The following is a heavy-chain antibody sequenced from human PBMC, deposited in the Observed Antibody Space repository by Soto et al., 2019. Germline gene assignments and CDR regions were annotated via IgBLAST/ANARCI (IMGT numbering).Heavy chain of an antibody. CDR1: GFTFSSYD. CDR3: AKRQSNSGWPYFFDY. J-gene: IGHJ4*02. CDR2: ISGGGGGT. Sequence: GGSLILSFAASGFTFSSYDMSWVRQAPGKGLEWVSAISGGGGGTCYADSEKGRFTISRENSKNTLYLQMNSLTAEDTAVYYCAKRQSNSGWPYFFDYWGLGTLVTVS. D-gene: IGHD6-19*01. V-gene: IGHV3-23*01.